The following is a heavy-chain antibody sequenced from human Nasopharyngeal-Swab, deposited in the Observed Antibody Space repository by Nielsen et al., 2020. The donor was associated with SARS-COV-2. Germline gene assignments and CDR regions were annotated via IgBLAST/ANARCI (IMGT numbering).Heavy chain of an antibody. J-gene: IGHJ4*02. Sequence: WIPQPPGKGLEWVSSISSSSSYIYYADSVKGRFTISRDNAKNSLYLQMNSLRSEDTAVYYCARSITFGGVIAERHFDYWGQGTLVTVSS. V-gene: IGHV3-21*01. CDR3: ARSITFGGVIAERHFDY. CDR2: ISSSSSYI. D-gene: IGHD3-16*02.